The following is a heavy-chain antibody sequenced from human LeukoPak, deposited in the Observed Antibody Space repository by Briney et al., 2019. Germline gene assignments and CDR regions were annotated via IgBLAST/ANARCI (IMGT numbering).Heavy chain of an antibody. J-gene: IGHJ4*02. CDR2: IKEDGSET. V-gene: IGHV3-7*01. CDR3: ARADCSGTNCFDH. D-gene: IGHD2-2*01. CDR1: GFTFTFYS. Sequence: GGSLKLSCAASGFTFTFYSMTRLRQAPGKGLEWVANIKEDGSETFYVDSVRGRFTISRDNAKNSLSLQMNSLRAEDTAVYYCARADCSGTNCFDHWGQGTLVTVSS.